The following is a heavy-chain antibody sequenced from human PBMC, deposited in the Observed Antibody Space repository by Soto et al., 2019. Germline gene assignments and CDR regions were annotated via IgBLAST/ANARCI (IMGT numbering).Heavy chain of an antibody. CDR2: ISSGGST. V-gene: IGHV3-66*01. D-gene: IGHD3-3*01. Sequence: EVEPVESGGGLVQPGGSLRLSCAASGFTVSNLYMTWLRQAPGKGLQWVAVISSGGSTYYADSVKGRFTISRDNSKNTLYLEMNSLRAEDTAVYYCARDTLGGAYDFLHGGQGTLVTVSS. CDR3: ARDTLGGAYDFLH. CDR1: GFTVSNLY. J-gene: IGHJ4*02.